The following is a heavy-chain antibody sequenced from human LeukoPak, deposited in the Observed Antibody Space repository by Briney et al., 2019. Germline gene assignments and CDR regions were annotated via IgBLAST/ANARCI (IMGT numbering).Heavy chain of an antibody. CDR1: GFTFSSHA. CDR2: IGTAGDT. J-gene: IGHJ4*02. Sequence: PGGSLRLSCATSGFTFSSHAMHWVRQPTGKGLEWVSAIGTAGDTFYPGSVKGRFTISRENAKNSLSLQMNSLRAEDTAVYYCVRQQTPHGNFDYWGQGTLVTVSS. CDR3: VRQQTPHGNFDY. V-gene: IGHV3-13*01. D-gene: IGHD1-26*01.